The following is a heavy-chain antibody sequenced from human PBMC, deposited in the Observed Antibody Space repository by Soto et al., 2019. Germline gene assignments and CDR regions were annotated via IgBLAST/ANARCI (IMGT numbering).Heavy chain of an antibody. CDR3: ARGIKYGDYSRWFDP. CDR2: VSASGLNT. Sequence: GGSLRLSCAASGFTFSTYAMAWVRQAPGKGLEWVSGVSASGLNTDYADPVKGRFYISRDNSKNTVSLHMNSLRAEDTALYYCARGIKYGDYSRWFDPWGPGTLVTVSS. J-gene: IGHJ5*02. CDR1: GFTFSTYA. V-gene: IGHV3-23*01. D-gene: IGHD4-17*01.